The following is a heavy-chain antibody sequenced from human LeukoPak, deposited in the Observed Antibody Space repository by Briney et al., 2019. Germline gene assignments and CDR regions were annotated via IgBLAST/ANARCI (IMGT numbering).Heavy chain of an antibody. Sequence: PGGSLRLSCEASGFTFSSYSMNWVRQAPGKGLEWVSLINSGNSYQHYADSVKGRFTISRDNAKNSLYLQMNSLRAEDTAVYYCARRRYDFWSGYFGYNWFDPWGQGTLVTVSS. CDR2: INSGNSYQ. CDR3: ARRRYDFWSGYFGYNWFDP. V-gene: IGHV3-21*01. CDR1: GFTFSSYS. J-gene: IGHJ5*02. D-gene: IGHD3-3*01.